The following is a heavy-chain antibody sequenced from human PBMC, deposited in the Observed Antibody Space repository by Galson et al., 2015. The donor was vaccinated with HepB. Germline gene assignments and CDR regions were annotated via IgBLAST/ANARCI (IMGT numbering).Heavy chain of an antibody. CDR3: ANSRGGATFPFDY. Sequence: SLRLSCAASTFIFSTYSMNWVRQAPGKGLEWVSSISSSDSYIYYADSVKGRFTISRDNAKNSLYLQMNSLRAEDTAVYYCANSRGGATFPFDYWGQGTLVTVSS. CDR2: ISSSDSYI. V-gene: IGHV3-21*01. CDR1: TFIFSTYS. D-gene: IGHD1-26*01. J-gene: IGHJ4*02.